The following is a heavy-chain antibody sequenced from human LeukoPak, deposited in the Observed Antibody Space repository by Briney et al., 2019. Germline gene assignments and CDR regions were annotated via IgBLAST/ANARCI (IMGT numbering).Heavy chain of an antibody. Sequence: PGRSLRLSCAASGFTFSSYAMHWVRQAPGKGLEWVAVISYDGSNKYYADSVKGRFTISRDNSKNTLYLQMNSLRAEDTAVYYCARALGLSANYGMDVWGQGTTVTVPS. D-gene: IGHD7-27*01. CDR3: ARALGLSANYGMDV. CDR1: GFTFSSYA. J-gene: IGHJ6*02. V-gene: IGHV3-30-3*01. CDR2: ISYDGSNK.